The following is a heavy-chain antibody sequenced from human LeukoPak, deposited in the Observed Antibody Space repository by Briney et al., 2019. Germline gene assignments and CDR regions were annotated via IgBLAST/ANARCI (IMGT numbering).Heavy chain of an antibody. J-gene: IGHJ3*02. Sequence: SQTLSLTCTVSGGSISSGGYYWSWLRQPPGKGLEWIGYIYHSGSTYYNPSLKSRVTISVDTSKNQFSLKLSSVTAADTAVYYCASTISTPFGAFDIWGQGTMVTVSS. CDR2: IYHSGST. CDR1: GGSISSGGYY. CDR3: ASTISTPFGAFDI. V-gene: IGHV4-30-2*02. D-gene: IGHD2-2*01.